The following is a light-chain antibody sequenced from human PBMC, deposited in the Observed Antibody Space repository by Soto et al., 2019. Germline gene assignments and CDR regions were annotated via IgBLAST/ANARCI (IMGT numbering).Light chain of an antibody. CDR2: DVS. Sequence: QSALTQPPSASGSPGQSVTISCTGTSSDIGGYNYVSWYQQHPGKAPKLMIYDVSKRPSGVPDRFSGSKSGNTASLTASGLQAEDEADYYCSSYAGSNNLVFGTGTKLTVL. V-gene: IGLV2-8*01. J-gene: IGLJ1*01. CDR1: SSDIGGYNY. CDR3: SSYAGSNNLV.